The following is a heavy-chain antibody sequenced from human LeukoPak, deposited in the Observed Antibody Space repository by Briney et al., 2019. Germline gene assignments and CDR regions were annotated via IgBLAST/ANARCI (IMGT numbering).Heavy chain of an antibody. V-gene: IGHV4-34*01. CDR2: INHSGGT. CDR3: ARGGYSGYSV. CDR1: GGSFSGYY. D-gene: IGHD5-12*01. J-gene: IGHJ4*02. Sequence: SETLSLTCAVYGGSFSGYYWSWIRQPPGKGLEWTGEINHSGGTNYNPSLKSRVTISVDTSKNQFSLKLSSVTAADTAVYYCARGGYSGYSVWGQGTLVTVSS.